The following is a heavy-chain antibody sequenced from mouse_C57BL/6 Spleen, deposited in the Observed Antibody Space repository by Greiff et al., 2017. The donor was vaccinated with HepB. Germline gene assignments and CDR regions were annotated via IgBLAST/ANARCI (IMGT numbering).Heavy chain of an antibody. D-gene: IGHD2-1*01. CDR2: IYPGDGDT. V-gene: IGHV1-80*01. CDR1: GYAFSSYW. CDR3: ARGGDYGNYGRFAY. Sequence: QVQLQQSGAELVKPGASVKISCKASGYAFSSYWMNWVKQRPGKGLEWIGQIYPGDGDTNYNGKFKGKATLTADKSSSTAYMQLSSLTSEDSAVYFCARGGDYGNYGRFAYWGQGTLVTVSA. J-gene: IGHJ3*01.